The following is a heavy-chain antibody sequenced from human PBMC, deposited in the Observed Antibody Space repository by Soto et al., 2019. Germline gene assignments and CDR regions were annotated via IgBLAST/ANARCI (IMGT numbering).Heavy chain of an antibody. CDR2: ISSSGSTI. D-gene: IGHD4-17*01. Sequence: PGGSLRLSCAASGFTFSSYEMNWVRQAPGKGLEWVSYISSSGSTIYYADSVKGRFTISRDNAKNSLYLQMNSLRAEDTAVYYCARDGGYGDYDYYYYGMDVWGQGTTVTVSS. J-gene: IGHJ6*02. CDR3: ARDGGYGDYDYYYYGMDV. CDR1: GFTFSSYE. V-gene: IGHV3-48*03.